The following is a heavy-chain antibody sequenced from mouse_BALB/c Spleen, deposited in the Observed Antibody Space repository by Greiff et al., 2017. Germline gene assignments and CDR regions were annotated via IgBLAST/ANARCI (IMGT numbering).Heavy chain of an antibody. Sequence: EVQLQESGPGLVKPSQSLSLTCTVTGYSITSDYAWNWIRQFPGNKLEWMGYISYSGSTSYNPSLKSRISITRDTSKNQFFLQLNSVTTEDTATYYCARKYEGAMDYWGQGTSVTVSS. V-gene: IGHV3-2*02. CDR3: ARKYEGAMDY. J-gene: IGHJ4*01. CDR1: GYSITSDYA. CDR2: ISYSGST. D-gene: IGHD2-14*01.